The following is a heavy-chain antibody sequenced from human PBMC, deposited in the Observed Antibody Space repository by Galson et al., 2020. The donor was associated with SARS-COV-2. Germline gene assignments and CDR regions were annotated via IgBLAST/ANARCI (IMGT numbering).Heavy chain of an antibody. Sequence: GGSLRLSCAASGFTFSSYEMNWVRQAPGKGLEWVSYISSSGSTIYYADSVKGRFTISRDNAKNSLYLQMNSLRAEDTAVYYCARDGVVRGVDTPFDYWGQGTLVTVSS. J-gene: IGHJ4*02. CDR3: ARDGVVRGVDTPFDY. CDR2: ISSSGSTI. D-gene: IGHD3-10*01. V-gene: IGHV3-48*03. CDR1: GFTFSSYE.